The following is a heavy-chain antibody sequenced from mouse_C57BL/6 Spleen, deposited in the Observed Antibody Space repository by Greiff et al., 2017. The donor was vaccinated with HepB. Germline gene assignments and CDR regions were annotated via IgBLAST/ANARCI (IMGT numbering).Heavy chain of an antibody. V-gene: IGHV5-17*01. D-gene: IGHD2-3*01. J-gene: IGHJ1*03. CDR1: GFTFSDYG. Sequence: EVHLVESGGGLVKPGGSLKLSCAASGFTFSDYGMHWVRQAPEKGLEWVAYISSGSSTIYYADTVKGRFTISRDNAKNTLFLQMTSLRSEDTAMYYCARGMDGLYWYFDVWGTGTTVTVSS. CDR2: ISSGSSTI. CDR3: ARGMDGLYWYFDV.